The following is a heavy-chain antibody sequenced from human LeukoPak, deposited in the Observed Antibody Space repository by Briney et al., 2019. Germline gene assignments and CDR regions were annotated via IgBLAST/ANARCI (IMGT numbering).Heavy chain of an antibody. V-gene: IGHV3-30*18. CDR1: GFTFSSYG. J-gene: IGHJ4*02. CDR2: ISYDGSNK. D-gene: IGHD2-21*02. CDR3: AKDLERHIVVVTASAVDY. Sequence: GGSLRLSCAASGFTFSSYGMHWVRQAPGKGLEWVAVISYDGSNKYYADSVKGRFTISRGNSKNTLYLQMNSLRAEDTAVYYCAKDLERHIVVVTASAVDYWGQGTLVTVSS.